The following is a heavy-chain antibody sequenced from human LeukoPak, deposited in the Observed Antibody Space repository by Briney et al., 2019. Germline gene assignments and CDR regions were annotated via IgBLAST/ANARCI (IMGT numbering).Heavy chain of an antibody. V-gene: IGHV4-30-2*01. CDR1: GGSISSGGYY. Sequence: SETLSLTCTVTGGSISSGGYYWSWIRQPPRKGLEWIGYIYHSGSTYYNPSLKSRVTISVDRSKNQFSLKLSSVTAADTAVYYCARGGPGESVGYWGQGTLVTVSS. CDR3: ARGGPGESVGY. CDR2: IYHSGST. D-gene: IGHD4-17*01. J-gene: IGHJ4*02.